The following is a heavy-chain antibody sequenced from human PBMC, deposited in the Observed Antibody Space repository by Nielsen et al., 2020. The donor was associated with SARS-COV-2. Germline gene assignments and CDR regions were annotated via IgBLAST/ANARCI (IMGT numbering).Heavy chain of an antibody. CDR3: AKDRNSSGWQWYFDL. D-gene: IGHD6-19*01. J-gene: IGHJ2*01. CDR1: GFTFNDYG. V-gene: IGHV3-30*18. Sequence: GESLKISCEASGFTFNDYGMHWVRQAPGKGLEWVAAISYDGSLQNYGDSVKGRFTISRDNSKNTLYLQMNRLRIEDSAVYYCAKDRNSSGWQWYFDLWGRGTLAAVSS. CDR2: ISYDGSLQ.